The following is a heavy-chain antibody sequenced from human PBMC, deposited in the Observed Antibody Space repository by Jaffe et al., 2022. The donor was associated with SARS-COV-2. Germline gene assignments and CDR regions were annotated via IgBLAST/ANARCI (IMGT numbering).Heavy chain of an antibody. V-gene: IGHV1-2*06. CDR1: GYTFTGYY. J-gene: IGHJ4*02. CDR3: ARSRGYSSGWFQGVY. CDR2: INPNSGGT. Sequence: QVQLVQSGAEVKKPGASVKVSCKASGYTFTGYYMHWVRQAPGQGLEWMGRINPNSGGTNYAQKFQGRVTMTRDTSISTAYMELSRLRSDDTAVYYCARSRGYSSGWFQGVYWGQGTLVTVSS. D-gene: IGHD6-19*01.